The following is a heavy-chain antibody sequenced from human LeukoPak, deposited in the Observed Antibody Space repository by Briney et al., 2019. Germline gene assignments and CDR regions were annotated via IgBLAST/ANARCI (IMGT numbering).Heavy chain of an antibody. Sequence: SETLSLTCTVSGGSISSSSYYWGWIRQPPGKGLEWIGSIYYSGSTYYNPSLKSRVTISGDTSKNQFSLKLSSVTAADTAVYYCARISDFWSGWIDYWGQGTLVTVSS. CDR3: ARISDFWSGWIDY. CDR1: GGSISSSSYY. V-gene: IGHV4-39*01. CDR2: IYYSGST. D-gene: IGHD3-3*01. J-gene: IGHJ4*02.